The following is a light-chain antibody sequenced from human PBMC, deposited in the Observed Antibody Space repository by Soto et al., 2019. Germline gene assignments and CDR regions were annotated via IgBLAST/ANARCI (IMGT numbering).Light chain of an antibody. V-gene: IGLV2-14*01. CDR2: EVS. CDR1: SNDVGGYDY. Sequence: QSALTQPASVSGSPGHSITISCTGTSNDVGGYDYVSWYQQHPGKAPKLVIYEVSHRPSGISDRFSGSKSGNTASLTISGLQVEDEADYYCSSYATSSPYVFGPGTNVTVL. J-gene: IGLJ1*01. CDR3: SSYATSSPYV.